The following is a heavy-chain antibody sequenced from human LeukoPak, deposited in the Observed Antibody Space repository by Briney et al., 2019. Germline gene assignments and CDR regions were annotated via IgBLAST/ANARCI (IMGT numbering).Heavy chain of an antibody. D-gene: IGHD5-18*01. J-gene: IGHJ4*02. CDR3: ARVKLSDTAMVFSPPHFDY. V-gene: IGHV4-31*03. CDR1: GGSISSGGYY. CDR2: IYYSGST. Sequence: PSETLSLTCTVSGGSISSGGYYWSWIRQPPGKGREWMGYIYYSGSTYYNPSLKSRVTISVDTSKNQFSLKLSSVTAADTAVYYCARVKLSDTAMVFSPPHFDYWGQGTLVTVSS.